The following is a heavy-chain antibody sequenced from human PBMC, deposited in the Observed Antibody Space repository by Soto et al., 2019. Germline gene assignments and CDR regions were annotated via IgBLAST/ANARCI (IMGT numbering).Heavy chain of an antibody. Sequence: PGGSLRLSCAASGFTFSGSAMHWVRQASGKGLEWVGRIRSKANSYATAYAASVKGRFTISRDDSKNTAYLQMNSLKTEDTAGYYCTRHSSTYDFWSGSPPRYVLDVWGQGTTVTVSS. CDR1: GFTFSGSA. CDR2: IRSKANSYAT. CDR3: TRHSSTYDFWSGSPPRYVLDV. V-gene: IGHV3-73*01. D-gene: IGHD3-3*01. J-gene: IGHJ6*02.